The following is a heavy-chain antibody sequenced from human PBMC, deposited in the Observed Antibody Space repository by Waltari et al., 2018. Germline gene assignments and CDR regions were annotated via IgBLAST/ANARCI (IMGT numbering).Heavy chain of an antibody. J-gene: IGHJ4*02. CDR1: GFSFSGFW. Sequence: EVQLVESGGGLVQPGGSLRLSCAASGFSFSGFWMHWVRQGPGKGLEWVSRINPAGSATTYADSVRVRFTITIDNAQNTLHLQMNSLRVEDTAMYYCTRDNWGTSDYWGQGTLVTVSS. D-gene: IGHD7-27*01. CDR3: TRDNWGTSDY. V-gene: IGHV3-74*01. CDR2: INPAGSAT.